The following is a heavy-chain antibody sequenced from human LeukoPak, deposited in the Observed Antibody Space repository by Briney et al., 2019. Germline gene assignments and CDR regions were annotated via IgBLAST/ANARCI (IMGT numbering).Heavy chain of an antibody. CDR1: GGSFSGYY. V-gene: IGHV4-34*01. D-gene: IGHD5-18*01. Sequence: SETLSLTCASYGGSFSGYYWSGIRQPPGRGLDWIGEINHSGSTNYNPSLKSRVTISIDTSKNQSFLKLSSLTASDSAVYYCARGRGYSYGYHFAYRGEGTLVTVSS. J-gene: IGHJ4*02. CDR2: INHSGST. CDR3: ARGRGYSYGYHFAY.